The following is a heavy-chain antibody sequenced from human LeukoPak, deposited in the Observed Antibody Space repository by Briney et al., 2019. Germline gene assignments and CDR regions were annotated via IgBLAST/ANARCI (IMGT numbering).Heavy chain of an antibody. CDR2: ISYDGSNK. V-gene: IGHV3-30*04. Sequence: GGSLRLSCAASGFTFSSYAMHWVRQAPGKGLEWVAVISYDGSNKYYADSVKGRFTISRDNSKNTLYLQMNSLRSEDTAVYYCARDNDSRDPPHFDYWGQGTLVTVSS. J-gene: IGHJ4*02. CDR1: GFTFSSYA. D-gene: IGHD3-16*01. CDR3: ARDNDSRDPPHFDY.